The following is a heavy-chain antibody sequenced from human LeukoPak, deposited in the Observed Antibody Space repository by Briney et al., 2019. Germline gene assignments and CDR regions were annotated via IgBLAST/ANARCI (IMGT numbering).Heavy chain of an antibody. CDR2: IHKSGST. Sequence: SQTLSLTCTVSGGSISSGGYYWSRIRQHPGQGLEWIGYIHKSGSTYYNPSLESRVTISVDTSKNQFSLKLRSVTAADTAMYYCARVTTAAWSDPWGHGTPVTVSS. D-gene: IGHD4-11*01. CDR1: GGSISSGGYY. V-gene: IGHV4-31*03. J-gene: IGHJ5*02. CDR3: ARVTTAAWSDP.